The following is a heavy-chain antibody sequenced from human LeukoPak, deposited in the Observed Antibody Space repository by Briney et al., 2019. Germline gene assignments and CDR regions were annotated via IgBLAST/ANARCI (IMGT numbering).Heavy chain of an antibody. V-gene: IGHV1-69*04. CDR3: ARDPNAGSSDYYAYYYYGMDV. CDR1: GGTFSSYV. Sequence: SVKVSCKASGGTFSSYVISWVRQAPGQGLEWVGRIISILGIANYAQKFQGRVAITADKSTSTAYMELSSMRAEDTVVYYCARDPNAGSSDYYAYYYYGMDVWGQGTTVTVSS. CDR2: IISILGIA. J-gene: IGHJ6*02. D-gene: IGHD3-22*01.